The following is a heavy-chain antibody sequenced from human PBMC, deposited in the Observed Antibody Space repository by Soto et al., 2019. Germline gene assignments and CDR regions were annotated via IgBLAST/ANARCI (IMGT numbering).Heavy chain of an antibody. J-gene: IGHJ4*02. CDR3: ARGWVVVTAPDY. D-gene: IGHD2-21*02. Sequence: EVQLVESGGGLVQPGGSLRLSCAASGFTVSSKYMTWVRQAPGKGLEWVSVIYTDDSTYYADSVKGRFTISRENSKNTLYLQMNSLRAEDTAVYYCARGWVVVTAPDYWGQGTLVTVSS. CDR1: GFTVSSKY. CDR2: IYTDDST. V-gene: IGHV3-66*01.